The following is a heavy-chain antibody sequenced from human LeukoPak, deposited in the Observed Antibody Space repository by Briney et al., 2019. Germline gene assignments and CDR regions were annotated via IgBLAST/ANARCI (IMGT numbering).Heavy chain of an antibody. V-gene: IGHV3-74*01. Sequence: QPGGSLRLSCAASGXTFSDYWMHWVRQAPGKGQVWVSRISNDGSTTTYADSVRGRFTISRDNAKNTLYLQMNSLRAEDTAVYYCARDCGSTGCDYWGQGTLVTVSS. D-gene: IGHD2-2*01. CDR1: GXTFSDYW. CDR2: ISNDGSTT. CDR3: ARDCGSTGCDY. J-gene: IGHJ4*02.